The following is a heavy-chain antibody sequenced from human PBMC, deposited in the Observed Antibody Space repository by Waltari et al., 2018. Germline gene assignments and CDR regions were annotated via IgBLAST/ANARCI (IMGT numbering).Heavy chain of an antibody. CDR3: AKPRETTDDAFDI. D-gene: IGHD1-7*01. Sequence: QVQLVESGGGVVQPGRSLRLSCVASGFTLSTYGMHWVRQAPGKGLEWVAVISFDGSHKYYADSVKGRFTISRDNSKNTLDLQMNSLRVEDTGVYYCAKPRETTDDAFDIWGQGTMVTVSS. J-gene: IGHJ3*02. CDR2: ISFDGSHK. CDR1: GFTLSTYG. V-gene: IGHV3-30*18.